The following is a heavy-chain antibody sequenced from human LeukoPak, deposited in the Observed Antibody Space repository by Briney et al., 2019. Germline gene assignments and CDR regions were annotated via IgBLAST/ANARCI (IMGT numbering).Heavy chain of an antibody. Sequence: QSGRSLRLSCAASGFTFSSYAMHWVRQAPGKGLEWVAVISYDGSNKYYADSVKGRFTISRDNSKNTLYLQMNSLRAEDTAVYYCATQDGAIGNMAFGNWGQGTLVTVSS. V-gene: IGHV3-30*14. CDR2: ISYDGSNK. CDR3: ATQDGAIGNMAFGN. J-gene: IGHJ4*02. D-gene: IGHD5-24*01. CDR1: GFTFSSYA.